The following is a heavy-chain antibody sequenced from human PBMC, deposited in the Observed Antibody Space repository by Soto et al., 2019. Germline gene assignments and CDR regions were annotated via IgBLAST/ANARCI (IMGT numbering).Heavy chain of an antibody. V-gene: IGHV1-18*01. D-gene: IGHD1-7*01. CDR3: ARDRGYNWNYGWFDP. CDR2: ISAYNGNT. J-gene: IGHJ5*02. Sequence: QVQLVQSGAEVKKPGASVKVSCKASGYTFSSYGISWVRQAPGQGLEWMGRISAYNGNTNYAQKLQGRVTMTTDTSASTAYMELRSLRSDDTAVYYCARDRGYNWNYGWFDPWGQGTLVTVSS. CDR1: GYTFSSYG.